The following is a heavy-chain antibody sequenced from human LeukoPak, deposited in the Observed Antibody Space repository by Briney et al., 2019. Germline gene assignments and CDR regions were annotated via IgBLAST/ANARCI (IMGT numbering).Heavy chain of an antibody. D-gene: IGHD1-20*01. Sequence: GGSLRLSCAASGFTISSYTFGSYTMNWVRQAPGKGLEWLASIDSTSRYIYYTDSVKGRFTISKDNANSSLHLQMNSLRVEDTAVYYCARDASTYNWNRNWFDPWGQGTLVTVSS. CDR3: ARDASTYNWNRNWFDP. J-gene: IGHJ5*02. CDR1: GFTISSYTFGSYT. V-gene: IGHV3-21*01. CDR2: IDSTSRYI.